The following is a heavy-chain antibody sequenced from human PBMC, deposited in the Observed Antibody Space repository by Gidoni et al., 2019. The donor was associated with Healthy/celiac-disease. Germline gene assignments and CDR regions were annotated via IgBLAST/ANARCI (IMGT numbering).Heavy chain of an antibody. J-gene: IGHJ4*02. Sequence: EVQLVESGGGLVQPGGSLKLSCAASGFTFSGSAMHWVRQASGKGLEWVGRIRSKANSYATAYAASVKGRFTISRDDSKNTAYLQMNSLKTEDTAVYYCTTMNDCSGGSCSDYWGQGTLVTVSS. CDR1: GFTFSGSA. V-gene: IGHV3-73*02. CDR2: IRSKANSYAT. D-gene: IGHD2-15*01. CDR3: TTMNDCSGGSCSDY.